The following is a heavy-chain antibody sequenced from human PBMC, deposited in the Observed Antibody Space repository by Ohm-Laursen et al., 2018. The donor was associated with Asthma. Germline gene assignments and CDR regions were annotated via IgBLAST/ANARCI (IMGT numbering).Heavy chain of an antibody. Sequence: GSLRLSCAASGFTFSSYAMSWVRQAPGKGLEWVSAISGSGGSTYYADSVKGRFTISRDNSKNTLYLQMNSLRAEDTAVYYCAKIFKSDKMEQYYDFWSGYSYYYYGMDVWGQGTTVTVSS. V-gene: IGHV3-23*01. J-gene: IGHJ6*02. CDR3: AKIFKSDKMEQYYDFWSGYSYYYYGMDV. CDR2: ISGSGGST. CDR1: GFTFSSYA. D-gene: IGHD3-3*01.